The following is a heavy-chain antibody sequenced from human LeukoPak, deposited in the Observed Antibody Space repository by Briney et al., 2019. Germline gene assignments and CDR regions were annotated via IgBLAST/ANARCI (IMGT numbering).Heavy chain of an antibody. CDR1: GFTFSSYE. J-gene: IGHJ4*02. CDR2: ISSSGSTI. D-gene: IGHD2-2*01. CDR3: ARDVWCSSTSCYVGGFDY. V-gene: IGHV3-48*03. Sequence: GGSLRLSCAASGFTFSSYEMNWVRQAPGMGLEWVSYISSSGSTIYYADSVKGRFTISRDNAENSLYLQMNSLRAEDTAVYYCARDVWCSSTSCYVGGFDYWGQGTLVTVSS.